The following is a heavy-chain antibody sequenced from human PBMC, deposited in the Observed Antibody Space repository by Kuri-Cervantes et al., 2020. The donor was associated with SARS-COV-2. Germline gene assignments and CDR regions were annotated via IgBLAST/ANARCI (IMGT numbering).Heavy chain of an antibody. CDR3: ARDRAPAWSGYFDY. CDR2: INPDGSYT. J-gene: IGHJ4*02. Sequence: GESLKISCAASGFTFSGHWIHWVRQAPGKGLVWVSRINPDGSYTNNADSVKGRFIISRDNSKNTLDLQMSSLRAEDTAVYYCARDRAPAWSGYFDYWGQGTLVTVSS. D-gene: IGHD3-3*01. V-gene: IGHV3-74*01. CDR1: GFTFSGHW.